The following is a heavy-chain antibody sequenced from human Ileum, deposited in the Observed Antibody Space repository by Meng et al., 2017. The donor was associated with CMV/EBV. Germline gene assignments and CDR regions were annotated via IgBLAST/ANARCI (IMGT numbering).Heavy chain of an antibody. D-gene: IGHD2-21*01. CDR1: GGSINNDNW. Sequence: LTCTVYGGSINNDNWWIWVRQPPGKGLEWVGEISHGEGANYSPSLKSRLTISLDKSKNQFYLNLNSVTAADTAVYYCCAGGHYCFDYWGQGTLVTVSS. V-gene: IGHV4-4*02. CDR2: ISHGEGA. CDR3: CAGGHYCFDY. J-gene: IGHJ4*02.